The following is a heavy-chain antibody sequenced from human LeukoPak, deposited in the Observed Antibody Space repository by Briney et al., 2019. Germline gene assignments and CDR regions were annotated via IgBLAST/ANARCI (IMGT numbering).Heavy chain of an antibody. CDR2: IYENGGTT. CDR3: AKDFRIGYSAHFDY. D-gene: IGHD2-21*01. V-gene: IGHV3-23*01. Sequence: GGSLRLSCVGSGFTFRSHAMSWVRQAPEKGLEFVSGIYENGGTTYYADSVKGRFSISRDNSKNTLYLQMDSLRGEDTAVYYCAKDFRIGYSAHFDYWGQGALVAVSS. J-gene: IGHJ4*02. CDR1: GFTFRSHA.